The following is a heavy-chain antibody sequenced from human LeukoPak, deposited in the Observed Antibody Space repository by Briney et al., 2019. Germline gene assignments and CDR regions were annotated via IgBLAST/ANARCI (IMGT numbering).Heavy chain of an antibody. CDR2: IIPIFGTA. CDR1: GVTFSSYA. V-gene: IGHV1-69*06. J-gene: IGHJ5*02. D-gene: IGHD3-10*01. Sequence: ASVKVSCKASGVTFSSYAISWVRQAPGQGLEWMGGIIPIFGTANYAQKFQGRVTITADKSTSTAYMELSSLRSEDTAVYYCARDRGWFGELSTWFDPWGQGTLVTVSS. CDR3: ARDRGWFGELSTWFDP.